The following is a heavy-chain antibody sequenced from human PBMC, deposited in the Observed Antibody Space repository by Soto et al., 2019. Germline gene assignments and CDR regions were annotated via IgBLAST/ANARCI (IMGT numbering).Heavy chain of an antibody. Sequence: PGGSLRLSCAASGFTFSSYARSWVRQAPGKGLEWVSGIGGSGGYTYYADSVKGRFTISRDNSKNTLYLQMSSLRVEDTAVYYCAKDSARSYYYDSSGYYPDYWGQGTLVTVSS. J-gene: IGHJ4*02. CDR1: GFTFSSYA. CDR3: AKDSARSYYYDSSGYYPDY. D-gene: IGHD3-22*01. CDR2: IGGSGGYT. V-gene: IGHV3-23*01.